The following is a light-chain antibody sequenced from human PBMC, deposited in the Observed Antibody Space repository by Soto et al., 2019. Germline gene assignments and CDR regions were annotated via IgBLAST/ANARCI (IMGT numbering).Light chain of an antibody. CDR1: QSIINNY. CDR2: GAS. CDR3: QQYGTPPLMYT. Sequence: ESVLTQSPGSLSLSPGETATHSCRASQSIINNYLAWYQQKPGQAPRLLIYGASIRATGVPDRFSGSGSGTDFTLTITRLEAEDFAVYYCQQYGTPPLMYTFGQGTKLGVK. J-gene: IGKJ2*01. V-gene: IGKV3-20*01.